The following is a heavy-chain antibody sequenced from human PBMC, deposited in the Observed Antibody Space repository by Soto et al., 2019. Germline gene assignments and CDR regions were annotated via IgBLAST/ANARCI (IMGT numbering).Heavy chain of an antibody. CDR3: ARDITGPVSSWYYYYGMDV. J-gene: IGHJ6*02. Sequence: GSLRLSCAASGFTFSSYAMHWVRQAPGKGLEWVAVISYDGSNKYYADSVKGRFTISRDNSKNTLYLQMNSLRAEDTAVYYCARDITGPVSSWYYYYGMDVWGQGTTVTVSS. CDR1: GFTFSSYA. V-gene: IGHV3-30-3*01. D-gene: IGHD6-13*01. CDR2: ISYDGSNK.